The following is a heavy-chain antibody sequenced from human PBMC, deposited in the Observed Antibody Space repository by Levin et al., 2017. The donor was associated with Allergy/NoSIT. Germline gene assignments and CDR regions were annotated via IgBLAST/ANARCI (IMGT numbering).Heavy chain of an antibody. D-gene: IGHD6-19*01. CDR2: ISYDGAKT. CDR3: AKDGDRVKVAGLFHY. J-gene: IGHJ4*02. Sequence: PGGSLRLSCAASGFTFTDYAIHWVRQAPGKGLEWVAFISYDGAKTKFADSVKGRFTMSRDNSKNTVYVQMNTLRAEDTAVYYCAKDGDRVKVAGLFHYWGQGTLVTVSS. CDR1: GFTFTDYA. V-gene: IGHV3-30*18.